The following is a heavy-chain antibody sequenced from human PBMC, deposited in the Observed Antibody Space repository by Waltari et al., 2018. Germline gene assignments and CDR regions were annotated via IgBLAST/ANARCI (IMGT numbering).Heavy chain of an antibody. V-gene: IGHV3-74*01. CDR1: GFTLSGTW. Sequence: EVPLVESGGGLVQPGGSLRLSCSASGFTLSGTWLHWLRQVPGKGRVWVSRISGDGSTINYAESVKGRFTISRDTAKNTLYLQMNSLRAEDTAVYYCARGADLRGQGILVTVSS. CDR2: ISGDGSTI. D-gene: IGHD3-3*01. CDR3: ARGADL. J-gene: IGHJ4*02.